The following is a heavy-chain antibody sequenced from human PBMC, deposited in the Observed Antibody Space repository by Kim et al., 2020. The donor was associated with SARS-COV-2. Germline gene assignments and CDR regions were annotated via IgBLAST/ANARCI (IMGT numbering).Heavy chain of an antibody. J-gene: IGHJ4*02. D-gene: IGHD1-20*01. Sequence: YADSVKGRFTISRDNSKNTLYLQMNSLRAEDTAVYYCAKSEANNWNPFDYWGQGTLVTVSS. V-gene: IGHV3-30*02. CDR3: AKSEANNWNPFDY.